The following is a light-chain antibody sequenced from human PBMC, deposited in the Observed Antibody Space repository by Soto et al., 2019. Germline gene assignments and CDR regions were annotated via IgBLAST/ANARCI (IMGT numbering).Light chain of an antibody. CDR1: QSVSNN. Sequence: EIMMTQSPATLSVSPGERATLSCRVRQSVSNNLAWYQQKPGQAPRLLIYYASTRATGIPARFSGSGSGTEFTLTISSLQSEDFALYYCQQYNNWPPITFGQGTRLEIK. CDR2: YAS. J-gene: IGKJ5*01. V-gene: IGKV3-15*01. CDR3: QQYNNWPPIT.